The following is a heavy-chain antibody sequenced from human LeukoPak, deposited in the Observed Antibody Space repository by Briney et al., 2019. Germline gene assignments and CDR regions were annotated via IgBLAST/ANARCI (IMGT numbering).Heavy chain of an antibody. V-gene: IGHV4-34*01. CDR1: GGSFSGYY. J-gene: IGHJ4*02. CDR3: ARGDGGYGY. CDR2: INHSGST. Sequence: SETLSLTCAVYGGSFSGYYWSWIRQPPGKGPEWIGEINHSGSTNYNPSLKSRVTISVDTSKNQFSLKLSSVTAADTAVYYCARGDGGYGYWGQGTLVTVSS. D-gene: IGHD1-1*01.